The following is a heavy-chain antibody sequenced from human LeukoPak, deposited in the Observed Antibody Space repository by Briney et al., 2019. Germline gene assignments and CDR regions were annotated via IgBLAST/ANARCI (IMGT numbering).Heavy chain of an antibody. CDR3: AGSSKRDAFDI. Sequence: GGSLRLSCAASGFTFSSHSRNWVRQAPGKGLEWVSSISSSSSYIYYADSLKGRFTISRDNAKNSLYLQMNSLIAEDTAVYSCAGSSKRDAFDIWGQGTMVTVSS. V-gene: IGHV3-21*01. D-gene: IGHD6-6*01. J-gene: IGHJ3*02. CDR1: GFTFSSHS. CDR2: ISSSSSYI.